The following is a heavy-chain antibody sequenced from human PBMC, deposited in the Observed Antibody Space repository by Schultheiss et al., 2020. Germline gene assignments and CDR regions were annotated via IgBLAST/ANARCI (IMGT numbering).Heavy chain of an antibody. CDR2: ISGSGGST. J-gene: IGHJ6*02. V-gene: IGHV3-23*01. CDR1: GFTFSSYS. D-gene: IGHD6-13*01. CDR3: ANHGGSSSWYLRGMDV. Sequence: GGSLRLSCAASGFTFSSYSMNWVRQAPGKGLEWVSAISGSGGSTYYADSVKGRFTISRDNSKNTLYLQMNSLRAEDTAVYYCANHGGSSSWYLRGMDVWGQGTTVTVSS.